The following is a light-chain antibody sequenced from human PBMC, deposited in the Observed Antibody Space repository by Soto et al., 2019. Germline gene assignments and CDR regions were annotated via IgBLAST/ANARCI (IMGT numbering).Light chain of an antibody. CDR1: QSVSSNY. CDR3: QHYGRSPPWWT. CDR2: DAS. Sequence: EIVLTQSPGTLSLSPGERATLSCRASQSVSSNYLAWYQQKPGQPPRLLISDASSRATGIPDRFSGSGSGTEFTLTISSLEPEDVAVYYCQHYGRSPPWWTFGQGTKVEIK. J-gene: IGKJ1*01. V-gene: IGKV3-20*01.